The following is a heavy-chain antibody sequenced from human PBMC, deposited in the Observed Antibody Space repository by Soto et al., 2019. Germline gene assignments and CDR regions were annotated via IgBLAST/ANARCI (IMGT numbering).Heavy chain of an antibody. D-gene: IGHD2-15*01. V-gene: IGHV3-30-3*01. CDR2: ISYDGSNK. CDR3: ARDMLEYCRGGSCYSFDY. CDR1: GFTFSSYA. Sequence: QVQLVECGGGVVQPGRSLRLSCAASGFTFSSYAMHWVRQAPGKGLEWVAVISYDGSNKYYADSVKGRFTISRDNSKNTLYLQMNSLRAEDTAVYYWARDMLEYCRGGSCYSFDYWGQGTLVTVSS. J-gene: IGHJ4*02.